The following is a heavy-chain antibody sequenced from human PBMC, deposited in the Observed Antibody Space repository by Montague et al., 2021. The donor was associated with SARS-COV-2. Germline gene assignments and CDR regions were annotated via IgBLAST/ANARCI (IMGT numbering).Heavy chain of an antibody. J-gene: IGHJ3*02. D-gene: IGHD1-26*01. CDR2: INHSGST. CDR1: GGSFSNYY. Sequence: SETLSLTCAVYGGSFSNYYWTWIRQPPGKGLEWIGEINHSGSTNYNPFLKSRVTLSLDTSKNHFSLKLTSVTAADTAVYFCARGLVWGATTGFDIWGQGTMVTVSS. CDR3: ARGLVWGATTGFDI. V-gene: IGHV4-34*01.